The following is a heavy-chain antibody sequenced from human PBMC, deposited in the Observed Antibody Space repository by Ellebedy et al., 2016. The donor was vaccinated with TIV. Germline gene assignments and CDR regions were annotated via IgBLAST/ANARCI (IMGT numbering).Heavy chain of an antibody. D-gene: IGHD1-7*01. J-gene: IGHJ6*02. Sequence: AASVKVSCKASGYTFTSYAMNWVRQAPGQGLEWMGWINTNTGNPTYAQGFTGRFVFSLDTSVSTAYLQTCRLKAEDTAVYYCATSTGNNWNYGFYGMDVWGQGTTVTVSS. CDR2: INTNTGNP. CDR3: ATSTGNNWNYGFYGMDV. V-gene: IGHV7-4-1*01. CDR1: GYTFTSYA.